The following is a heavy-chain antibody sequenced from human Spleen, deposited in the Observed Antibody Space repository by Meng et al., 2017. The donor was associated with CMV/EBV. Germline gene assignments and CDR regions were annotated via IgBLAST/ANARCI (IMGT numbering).Heavy chain of an antibody. J-gene: IGHJ4*02. D-gene: IGHD1-26*01. CDR1: GYTFTSYG. Sequence: ASVKVSCKASGYTFTSYGISWVRQAPGQGLEWMGWINPNSGGTNYAQKFQGRVTMTRDTSISTAYMELSSLRSDDTAVYYCARVESGSHDYWGQGTLVTVSS. CDR3: ARVESGSHDY. CDR2: INPNSGGT. V-gene: IGHV1-2*02.